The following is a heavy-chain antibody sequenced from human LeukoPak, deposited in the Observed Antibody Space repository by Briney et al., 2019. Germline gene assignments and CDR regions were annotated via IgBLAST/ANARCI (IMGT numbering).Heavy chain of an antibody. V-gene: IGHV4-59*01. CDR2: IYYSGNT. Sequence: SETLSLTCTVSGGSISSYYWSWIRQPPGKGLEWIGYIYYSGNTYYNPSLKSRVTMSLDTSRNQLSLKLNSVTAADTAVYYCARHSSGWHLDFWGRGSLVTVSS. J-gene: IGHJ4*02. D-gene: IGHD6-19*01. CDR1: GGSISSYY. CDR3: ARHSSGWHLDF.